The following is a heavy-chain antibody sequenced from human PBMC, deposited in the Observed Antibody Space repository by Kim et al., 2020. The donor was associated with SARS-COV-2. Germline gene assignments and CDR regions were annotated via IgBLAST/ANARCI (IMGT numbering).Heavy chain of an antibody. V-gene: IGHV1-69*13. CDR2: IIPIFGTA. J-gene: IGHJ4*02. CDR3: ASVSHDFWSGSVPFDY. Sequence: SVKVSCKVSGDTFSSFSIRWVRQAPGQGLEWMGGIIPIFGTANYAQKFQGRVTITADESTSTAYMELSSLRSEDTAVYYCASVSHDFWSGSVPFDYWGQ. D-gene: IGHD3-3*01. CDR1: GDTFSSFS.